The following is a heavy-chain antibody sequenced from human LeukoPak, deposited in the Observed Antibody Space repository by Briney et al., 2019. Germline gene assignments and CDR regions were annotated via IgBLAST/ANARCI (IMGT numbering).Heavy chain of an antibody. CDR2: IWYDGSNK. V-gene: IGHV3-33*01. CDR1: GFTFSGYG. J-gene: IGHJ5*02. Sequence: GRSLRLTCAASGFTFSGYGMHWVRQAPGKGLEWVAVIWYDGSNKYYADSVKGRFTISRDNSKNTLYLQMNSLRAEDTAVYYCARGVRGVISWFDPWGQGTLVTVSS. CDR3: ARGVRGVISWFDP. D-gene: IGHD3-10*02.